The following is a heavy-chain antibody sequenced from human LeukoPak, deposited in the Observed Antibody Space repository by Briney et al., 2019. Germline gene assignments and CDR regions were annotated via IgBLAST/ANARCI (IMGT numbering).Heavy chain of an antibody. Sequence: GGSLRLSCAASGFTFSSYAMHWVRQALGKGLEYVSGISTNGGSTYYANSVKGRFTISRDNSKNTLYLQMGSLRAEDMAVYYCAKGKGQNWDPFDCWGQGTLVTVSS. V-gene: IGHV3-64*01. CDR2: ISTNGGST. CDR3: AKGKGQNWDPFDC. J-gene: IGHJ4*02. CDR1: GFTFSSYA. D-gene: IGHD7-27*01.